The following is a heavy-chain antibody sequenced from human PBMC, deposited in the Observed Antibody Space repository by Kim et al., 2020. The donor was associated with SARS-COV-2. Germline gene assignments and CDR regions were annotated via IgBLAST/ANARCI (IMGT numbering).Heavy chain of an antibody. D-gene: IGHD1-26*01. CDR2: TFYRSKWYG. CDR3: ARDAGSKWDNWFDP. V-gene: IGHV6-1*01. Sequence: SQTLSLTCDISGDSVSSNSVAWNWIRQSPSRGLEWLGRTFYRSKWYGNIAVSMRGRITINADTSKNQFSLHLKSVTPEDTAVYYCARDAGSKWDNWFDPWGQGTLVTVSS. CDR1: GDSVSSNSVA. J-gene: IGHJ5*02.